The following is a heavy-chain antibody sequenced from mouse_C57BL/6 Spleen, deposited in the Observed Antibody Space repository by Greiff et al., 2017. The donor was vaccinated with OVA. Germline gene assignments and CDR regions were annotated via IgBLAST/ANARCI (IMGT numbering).Heavy chain of an antibody. V-gene: IGHV5-17*01. D-gene: IGHD1-1*01. CDR1: GFTFSDYG. J-gene: IGHJ3*01. CDR2: ISSGSSTN. CDR3: ARPFYYGSSYEDWFAY. Sequence: EVQLVESGGGLVKPGGSLKLSCAASGFTFSDYGMHWVRQAPEKGLEWVAYISSGSSTNYYAATVKGRFTISRDNAKNTLFLQMTSLRSEDTAMYYCARPFYYGSSYEDWFAYWGQGTLVTVSA.